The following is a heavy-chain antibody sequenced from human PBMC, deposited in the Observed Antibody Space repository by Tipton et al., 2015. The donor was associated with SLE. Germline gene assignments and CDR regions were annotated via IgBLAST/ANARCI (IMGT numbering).Heavy chain of an antibody. Sequence: TLSLTCTVSGGSISSDNWWSWVRQPPGKGLEWIGEIYYSGSTYYNPTLKSRVTISVDTSKNQFSLKLSSATAADTAVYYCARDQVGVGDFDYWGQGTLVTVSS. CDR2: IYYSGST. J-gene: IGHJ4*02. CDR1: GGSISSDNW. V-gene: IGHV4-4*02. CDR3: ARDQVGVGDFDY. D-gene: IGHD1-26*01.